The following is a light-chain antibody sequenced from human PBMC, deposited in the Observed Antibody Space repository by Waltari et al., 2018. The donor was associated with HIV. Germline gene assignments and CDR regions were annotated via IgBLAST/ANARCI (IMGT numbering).Light chain of an antibody. J-gene: IGLJ3*02. Sequence: QSVVTQPPSASGTPGQRVVISCSGSNSHIGSNSVNWYQQVPGAAPKIPIYRDDQRFSGVPDRFSGSKSATSAALAISELRSEDEADYYCAVWDDSLRGGVFGGGTKLTVL. V-gene: IGLV1-47*01. CDR2: RDD. CDR3: AVWDDSLRGGV. CDR1: NSHIGSNS.